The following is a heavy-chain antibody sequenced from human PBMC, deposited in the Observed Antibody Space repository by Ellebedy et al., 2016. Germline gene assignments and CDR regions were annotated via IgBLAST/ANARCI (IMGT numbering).Heavy chain of an antibody. Sequence: GESLKISXAASGFTLSDYSMTWVRHAPRKVLEWVSSITSSSAYIFYADSVKGRFTISRDNAKNSVYLQMNSLRGEDTALYYCARGVGGTRLNRFDPWGQGTLVTVSS. CDR1: GFTLSDYS. V-gene: IGHV3-21*01. D-gene: IGHD3-16*01. CDR2: ITSSSAYI. J-gene: IGHJ5*02. CDR3: ARGVGGTRLNRFDP.